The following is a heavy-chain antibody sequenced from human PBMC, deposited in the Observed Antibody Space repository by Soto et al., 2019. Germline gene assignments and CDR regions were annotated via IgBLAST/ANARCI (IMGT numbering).Heavy chain of an antibody. J-gene: IGHJ4*02. CDR3: ARGPGYSASA. D-gene: IGHD5-12*01. Sequence: QVQLVQSGAEVKKPGASVKVSCKASGYTFMSYDIHWVRQATGQGLEWMGRMNPNSGNTGYAQKFQGRVPMPRNTSITTAYMELSSLRSEDTAVYYCARGPGYSASAWGQGTLVTVSS. V-gene: IGHV1-8*01. CDR1: GYTFMSYD. CDR2: MNPNSGNT.